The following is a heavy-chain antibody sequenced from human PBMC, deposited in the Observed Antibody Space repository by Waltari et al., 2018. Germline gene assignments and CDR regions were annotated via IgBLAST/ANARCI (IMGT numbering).Heavy chain of an antibody. CDR2: INWSGART. CDR3: VREVFGSGWRESYFFDY. D-gene: IGHD6-19*01. Sequence: EVQLVESGGGMVRPGGSLRLSCAASGLPFNGYGLIWVRQVPGKGLEWVSGINWSGARTSYADSVMGRFTVSRDNAMNSLYLEMSSLRAEDTALYYCVREVFGSGWRESYFFDYWGQGTLVTVSS. J-gene: IGHJ4*02. CDR1: GLPFNGYG. V-gene: IGHV3-20*04.